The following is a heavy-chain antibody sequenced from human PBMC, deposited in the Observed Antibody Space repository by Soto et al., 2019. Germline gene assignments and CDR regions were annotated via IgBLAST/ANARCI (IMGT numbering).Heavy chain of an antibody. D-gene: IGHD6-19*01. CDR2: IKQDGSEK. CDR1: GFTFSSYW. J-gene: IGHJ4*02. CDR3: ASLFWGHSSGWPEGY. Sequence: GGSLRLSCAASGFTFSSYWMSWVRQAPGKGLEWVANIKQDGSEKYYVDSVKGRFTISRDNAKNSLYLQMNSLRAEDTAVYYCASLFWGHSSGWPEGYWGQGTLVTVSS. V-gene: IGHV3-7*05.